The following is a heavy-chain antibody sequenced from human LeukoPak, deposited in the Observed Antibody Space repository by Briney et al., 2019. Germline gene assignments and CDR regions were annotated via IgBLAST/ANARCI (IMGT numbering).Heavy chain of an antibody. CDR1: GFTFSSYE. V-gene: IGHV3-48*03. J-gene: IGHJ3*02. D-gene: IGHD2-15*01. Sequence: GGSLRLSCAASGFTFSSYEMNWVRQAPGKGLEWVSYISSSGSTIYYADSVKGRFTISRDNAKNSLYLQMNSLRAEDTAVYYCARGERGLLGYCSGGSCYGAFDIWGQGTMVTVSS. CDR3: ARGERGLLGYCSGGSCYGAFDI. CDR2: ISSSGSTI.